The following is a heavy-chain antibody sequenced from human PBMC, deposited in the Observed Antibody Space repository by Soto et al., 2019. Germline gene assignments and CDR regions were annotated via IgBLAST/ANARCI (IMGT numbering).Heavy chain of an antibody. D-gene: IGHD2-2*01. V-gene: IGHV4-34*01. CDR1: GGSFSGYY. CDR3: ARVSYCSSTSCYYYYYYGVDV. CDR2: INHSGST. Sequence: QVQLQQWGAGLLKPSETLSLTCAVYGGSFSGYYWSWIRQPPGKGLEWIGEINHSGSTNYNPSLKSRVTISVDTSKNQFSLKLSSVTAADTAVYYCARVSYCSSTSCYYYYYYGVDVWGQGTTVTVSS. J-gene: IGHJ6*02.